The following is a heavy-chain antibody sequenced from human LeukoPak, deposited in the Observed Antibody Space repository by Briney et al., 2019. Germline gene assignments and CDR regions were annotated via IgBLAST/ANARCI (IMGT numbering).Heavy chain of an antibody. D-gene: IGHD6-19*01. V-gene: IGHV6-1*01. CDR2: TYYRSKWYI. Sequence: SQTLSLTCGISGDSVSSNSAAWTWIRQSPSRGLEWLTRTYYRSKWYIDYAASLKGRITITPDTSKNQFSLQVNSVTPEDTAVYYCARGGAVSGSFSWFDPWGQGILVTVSS. CDR3: ARGGAVSGSFSWFDP. CDR1: GDSVSSNSAA. J-gene: IGHJ5*02.